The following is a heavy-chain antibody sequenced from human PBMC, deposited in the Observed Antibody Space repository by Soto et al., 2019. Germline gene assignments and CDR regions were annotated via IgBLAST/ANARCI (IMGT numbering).Heavy chain of an antibody. Sequence: QVQLVQSGAEVKKPGSSVKVSCKASGGTFSSYAISWVRQAPGQGLEWMGGIIPISDTTNYAQKFQGRVTITADESTSTAYMERSSLRSEDTAVYYCARSQGSSTSLEIYYYYYYGMDVWGQGTTVTGSS. CDR3: ARSQGSSTSLEIYYYYYYGMDV. CDR1: GGTFSSYA. J-gene: IGHJ6*02. CDR2: IIPISDTT. D-gene: IGHD2-2*01. V-gene: IGHV1-69*01.